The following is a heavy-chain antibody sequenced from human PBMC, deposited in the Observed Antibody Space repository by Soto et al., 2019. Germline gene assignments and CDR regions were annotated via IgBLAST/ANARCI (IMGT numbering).Heavy chain of an antibody. J-gene: IGHJ4*02. Sequence: EVQLVESGGGLVQPGGSLRLSCAASGFTFSRCWMHWVRQAPGKGLVWVSRINSDGSTTSYTDSVKGRFTISRDNAKNTLYLQMNSLRAEDTAVYYCARVGYGSGSYHFDYWGQGTLVTVSS. CDR1: GFTFSRCW. D-gene: IGHD3-10*01. CDR3: ARVGYGSGSYHFDY. V-gene: IGHV3-74*01. CDR2: INSDGSTT.